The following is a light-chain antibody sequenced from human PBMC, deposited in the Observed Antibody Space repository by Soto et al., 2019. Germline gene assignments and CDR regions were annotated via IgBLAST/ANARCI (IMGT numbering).Light chain of an antibody. CDR2: AAS. Sequence: DIQMPQSPSSLSASVGDRVTITCRASQTISSYLNWYQQKPGKAPKLLVYAASSLQSGVPSRFSGSGSGTDFTRTISSLQPEDFATYYCQQSHSISYTFGQGTKLEIK. J-gene: IGKJ2*01. CDR3: QQSHSISYT. CDR1: QTISSY. V-gene: IGKV1-39*01.